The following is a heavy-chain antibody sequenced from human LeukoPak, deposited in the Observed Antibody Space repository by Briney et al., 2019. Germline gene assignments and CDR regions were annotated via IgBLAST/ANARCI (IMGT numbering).Heavy chain of an antibody. CDR3: ARVDGYCSGGSCFPFNWFDP. CDR1: GGTFSSYA. J-gene: IGHJ5*02. V-gene: IGHV1-69*04. D-gene: IGHD2-15*01. Sequence: PVKVSCKASGGTFSSYAISWVRQAPGQGLEWMGRIIPILGIANYAQKFQGRVTITADKSTSTAYMELSSLRSEDTAVYYCARVDGYCSGGSCFPFNWFDPWGQGTLVTVSS. CDR2: IIPILGIA.